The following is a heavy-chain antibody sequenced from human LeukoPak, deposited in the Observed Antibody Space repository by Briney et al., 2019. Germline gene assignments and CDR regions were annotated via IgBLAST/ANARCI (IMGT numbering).Heavy chain of an antibody. CDR1: GGSFSGYY. J-gene: IGHJ4*02. V-gene: IGHV4-34*01. CDR2: INHSGST. CDR3: ARGLGSSFD. D-gene: IGHD6-13*01. Sequence: SETLSLTCAVYGGSFSGYYWSWIRQPPGKGLEWIGEINHSGSTNYNPSLKSRVTISVDTSKNQFSLKLSSVTAADTAVYYCARGLGSSFDWGQGTLATVSS.